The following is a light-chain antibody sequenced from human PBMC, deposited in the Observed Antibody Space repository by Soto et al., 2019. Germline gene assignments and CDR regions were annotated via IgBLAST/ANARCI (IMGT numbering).Light chain of an antibody. CDR3: QQYGSSPT. J-gene: IGKJ5*01. CDR1: QSVSSSY. V-gene: IGKV3D-20*01. Sequence: EIVLTQSPATLSLSPGERATLSCGASQSVSSSYFAWNQQKPGLAPRLLIYDASSRATGIPDRFSGRGSGTDFTLTISRLEPEDFAVYYCQQYGSSPTFGQGTRLEIK. CDR2: DAS.